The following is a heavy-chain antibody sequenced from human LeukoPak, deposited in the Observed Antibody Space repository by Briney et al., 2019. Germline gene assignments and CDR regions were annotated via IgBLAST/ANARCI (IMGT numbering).Heavy chain of an antibody. D-gene: IGHD2-21*02. J-gene: IGHJ4*02. CDR2: ISYDGTNK. CDR1: GFTFTNYA. CDR3: SRGFVLGAAKNYFDY. Sequence: GGSLRLSCAASGFTFTNYALHWVRQAPGKGLEWVAVISYDGTNKYYADSVKGRFTISRDNSKNTLSLQMNSLRAEDTALYYCSRGFVLGAAKNYFDYWGQGALVTVSS. V-gene: IGHV3-30-3*01.